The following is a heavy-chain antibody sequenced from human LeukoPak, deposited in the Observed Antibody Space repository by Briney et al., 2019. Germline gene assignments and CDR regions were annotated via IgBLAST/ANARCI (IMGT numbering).Heavy chain of an antibody. CDR2: ISCSGSST. V-gene: IGHV3-23*01. CDR3: AKGGDILTGYYLYWYFDL. D-gene: IGHD3-9*01. CDR1: GFTFSAYA. Sequence: GGSLRLSCAASGFTFSAYAMSWVRQAPGKGLEWVSAISCSGSSTDYADSVKGRFTISRDNSKNTLYLQMNSLRPEDTAVYYCAKGGDILTGYYLYWYFDLWGRGTLVTVSS. J-gene: IGHJ2*01.